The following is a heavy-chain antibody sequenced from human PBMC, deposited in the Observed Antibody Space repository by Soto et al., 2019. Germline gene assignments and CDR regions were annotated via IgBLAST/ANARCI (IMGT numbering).Heavy chain of an antibody. Sequence: PSETLSLTCTGSGGSISSSSYYWGWIRQPPGKGLEWIGSIYYSGSTYYNPSLKSRVTISVDTSKNQFSLKLSSVTAADTAVYYCARHGATQLHYYYYGMDVWGQGTTVTVSS. CDR2: IYYSGST. V-gene: IGHV4-39*01. CDR1: GGSISSSSYY. J-gene: IGHJ6*02. CDR3: ARHGATQLHYYYYGMDV. D-gene: IGHD1-1*01.